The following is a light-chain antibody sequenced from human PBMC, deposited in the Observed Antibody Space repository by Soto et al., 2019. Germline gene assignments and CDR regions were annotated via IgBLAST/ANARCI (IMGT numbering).Light chain of an antibody. V-gene: IGKV2-28*01. CDR2: LGS. Sequence: DIVMTQSPLSLPVSPGEPASISCRSSQSLLHSNGYNYVDWYLQKPGQSPQLLIYLGSNRASGVPERFSGSGSGTDFTLKITRVEADDVGVYYCMQSLRGPRMFGQGTKVELK. CDR3: MQSLRGPRM. J-gene: IGKJ1*01. CDR1: QSLLHSNGYNY.